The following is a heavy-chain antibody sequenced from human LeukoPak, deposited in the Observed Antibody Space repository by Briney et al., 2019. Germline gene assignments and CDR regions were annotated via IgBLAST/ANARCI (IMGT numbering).Heavy chain of an antibody. Sequence: GGSLRLSCAASGFTFSNYDMHWVRQAPGKGLEWVSTISGSGAYTYYADSVKGRFTISRDNSKNTLYLQMNSLRAEDTAVYYCAKYFASGSYYKLPHWGQGTLVTVSS. J-gene: IGHJ1*01. CDR2: ISGSGAYT. D-gene: IGHD3-10*01. CDR3: AKYFASGSYYKLPH. V-gene: IGHV3-23*01. CDR1: GFTFSNYD.